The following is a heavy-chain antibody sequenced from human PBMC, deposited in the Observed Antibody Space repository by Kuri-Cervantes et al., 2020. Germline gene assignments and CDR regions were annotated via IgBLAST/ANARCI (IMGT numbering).Heavy chain of an antibody. CDR3: ARGGVEWDYDSSGESYYFDY. V-gene: IGHV3-66*02. D-gene: IGHD3-22*01. CDR2: IYSGGST. CDR1: GFTVSSNY. J-gene: IGHJ4*02. Sequence: GGSLRLSCAASGFTVSSNYMSWVRQAPGKGLEWVSVIYSGGSTYYADSVKGRFTISRDNSKNTLYLQMNSLRAEDTAVYYCARGGVEWDYDSSGESYYFDYWGQGTLVTVYS.